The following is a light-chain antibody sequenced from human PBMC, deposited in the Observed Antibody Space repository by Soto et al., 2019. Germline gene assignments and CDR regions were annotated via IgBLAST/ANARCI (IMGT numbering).Light chain of an antibody. CDR3: QQADSLPIT. CDR1: QVMSSW. Sequence: DIQMTQSPSSVSASVGDRVTINCRASQVMSSWLAWYQQKPGKAPKLLIFAASTLQSGVPSRFSGSGSRTDFTLTISDLQPEDVATYYCQQADSLPITFGQGTRLEIK. V-gene: IGKV1D-12*01. CDR2: AAS. J-gene: IGKJ5*01.